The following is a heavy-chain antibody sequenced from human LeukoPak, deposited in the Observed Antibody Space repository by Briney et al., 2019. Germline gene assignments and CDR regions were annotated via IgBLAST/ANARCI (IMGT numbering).Heavy chain of an antibody. CDR3: AELGITMIGGV. Sequence: GGSLRLSCAASGFTLSSYAMSWVRQAPGKGLEWVSAISVSGNTYHADSVKGRFTISRDNAKNSLYLQMNSLRAEDTAVYYYAELGITMIGGVWGKGTTVTISS. CDR2: ISVSGNT. D-gene: IGHD3-10*02. CDR1: GFTLSSYA. J-gene: IGHJ6*04. V-gene: IGHV3-23*01.